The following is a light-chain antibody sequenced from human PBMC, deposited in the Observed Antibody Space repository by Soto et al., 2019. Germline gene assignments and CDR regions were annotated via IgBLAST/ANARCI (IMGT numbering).Light chain of an antibody. J-gene: IGLJ1*01. V-gene: IGLV2-14*01. CDR2: DVS. CDR3: TSYACSGTPFV. CDR1: SSDVGGYNY. Sequence: QSVLTQPASVSGAPGQSITISCTGTSSDVGGYNYVSWYQQHPDKAPKLMIYDVSDRPSGVSDRFSGSKSGNTASLTISGLQADDGADYYGTSYACSGTPFVFGTGTKVTVL.